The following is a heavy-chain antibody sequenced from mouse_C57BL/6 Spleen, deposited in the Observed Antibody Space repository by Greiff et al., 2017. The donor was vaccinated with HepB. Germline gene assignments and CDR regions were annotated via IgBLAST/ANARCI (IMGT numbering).Heavy chain of an antibody. V-gene: IGHV1-82*01. J-gene: IGHJ2*01. CDR3: AREGSSGYLLFDY. D-gene: IGHD3-2*02. CDR2: IYPGDGDT. Sequence: VQLQQSGPELVKPGASVKISCKASGYAFSSSWMNWVKQRPGKGLEWIGRIYPGDGDTNYNGKFKGKATLTADKSSSTAYMQLSSLTSEDSAVYFCAREGSSGYLLFDYWGQGTTLTVSS. CDR1: GYAFSSSW.